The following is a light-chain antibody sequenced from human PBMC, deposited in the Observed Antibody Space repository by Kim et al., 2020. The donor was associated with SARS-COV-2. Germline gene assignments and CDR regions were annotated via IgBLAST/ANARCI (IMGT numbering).Light chain of an antibody. Sequence: LSPGERATLSCRASQSVSSSYLAWYQQKPGQAPRLLIFGASSRATGIPDRFSGSGSGTDFILTISRLDAEDFAVYYCQQYGNSLTFGGGTKVDIK. J-gene: IGKJ4*01. CDR3: QQYGNSLT. V-gene: IGKV3-20*01. CDR1: QSVSSSY. CDR2: GAS.